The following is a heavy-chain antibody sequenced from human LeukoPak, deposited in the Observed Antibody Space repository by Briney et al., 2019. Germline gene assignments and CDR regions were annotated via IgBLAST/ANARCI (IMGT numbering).Heavy chain of an antibody. J-gene: IGHJ4*02. CDR3: ARAGGSTVSHSDY. CDR1: GFTFSSYG. Sequence: GGSLRLSCAASGFTFSSYGMNWIRQAPGKGLEWVSSISSSTSYIYYADSVKGRFTISKDNAKNSLYLQMNSLRAEDTAVYYCARAGGSTVSHSDYWGQGTLVTVSS. D-gene: IGHD4-17*01. V-gene: IGHV3-21*01. CDR2: ISSSTSYI.